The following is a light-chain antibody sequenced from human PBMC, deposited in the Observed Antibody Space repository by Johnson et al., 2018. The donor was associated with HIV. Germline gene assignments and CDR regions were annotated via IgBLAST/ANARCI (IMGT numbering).Light chain of an antibody. Sequence: QSVLTQPHSVSAAPGQKVTISCSGSSSNIGNNYVSWYQQIPGTAPKLLIYENNKRPSGIPDRFSGPKSGTTATLGITGLQPGDEADYYCGSWDSSLNAQYVVGTGTKGTVL. CDR3: GSWDSSLNAQYV. CDR1: SSNIGNNY. V-gene: IGLV1-51*02. CDR2: ENN. J-gene: IGLJ1*01.